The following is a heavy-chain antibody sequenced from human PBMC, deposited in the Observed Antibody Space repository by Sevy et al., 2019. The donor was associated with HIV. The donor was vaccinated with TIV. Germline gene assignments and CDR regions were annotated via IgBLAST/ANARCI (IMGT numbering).Heavy chain of an antibody. CDR1: GFTVSSNY. D-gene: IGHD3-10*01. CDR2: IYSGGST. CDR3: AREKAGSGSYYAYWYFDL. J-gene: IGHJ2*01. Sequence: GGSLRLSCAASGFTVSSNYMSWVRQAPGKGLEWVSVIYSGGSTYYADSVKGRFTISRDNSKNTLYLQMNSLRAEDTAVYYCAREKAGSGSYYAYWYFDLWGRGTLVTISS. V-gene: IGHV3-66*02.